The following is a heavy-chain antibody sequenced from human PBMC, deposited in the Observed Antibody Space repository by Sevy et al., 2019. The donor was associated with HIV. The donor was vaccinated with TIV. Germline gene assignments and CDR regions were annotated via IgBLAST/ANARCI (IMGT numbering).Heavy chain of an antibody. Sequence: ASVKVSCKASGYTFTDYYIHWVRQAPGQGLEWMGWINPKSGGTNYAQKFHGRVTMTRERSISTAYMELGRLRSDDTAVYYCARVVEPAGIDPYYYGVDVWGPGATVTVSS. J-gene: IGHJ6*02. V-gene: IGHV1-2*02. CDR3: ARVVEPAGIDPYYYGVDV. CDR2: INPKSGGT. CDR1: GYTFTDYY. D-gene: IGHD2-2*02.